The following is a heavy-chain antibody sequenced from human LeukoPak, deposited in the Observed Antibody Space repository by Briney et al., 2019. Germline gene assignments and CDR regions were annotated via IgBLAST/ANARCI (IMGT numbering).Heavy chain of an antibody. CDR2: ISSSSSYI. D-gene: IGHD2-15*01. Sequence: PGGSLRLSCAASGFTFSSYSMNWVRQAPGKGLEWVSSISSSSSYIYYADSVKGRFTISRDNAKNSVFLQMNSLRAEDTALYYCARHRSGGSQDDGFDIWGRGTMVTVSS. J-gene: IGHJ3*02. V-gene: IGHV3-21*01. CDR3: ARHRSGGSQDDGFDI. CDR1: GFTFSSYS.